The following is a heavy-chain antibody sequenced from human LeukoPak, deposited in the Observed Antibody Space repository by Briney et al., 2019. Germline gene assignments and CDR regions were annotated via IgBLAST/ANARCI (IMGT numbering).Heavy chain of an antibody. Sequence: GSLGLSCAASGFPFSSYAMSWVRQAPGKGLEWVSAISGSGGSTYYADSVKGRFTISRDNSKNTLYLQMNSLRAEDTAVYYCARDSSGYDKYFDYWGQGTLVTVSS. D-gene: IGHD5-12*01. CDR1: GFPFSSYA. CDR2: ISGSGGST. J-gene: IGHJ4*02. CDR3: ARDSSGYDKYFDY. V-gene: IGHV3-23*01.